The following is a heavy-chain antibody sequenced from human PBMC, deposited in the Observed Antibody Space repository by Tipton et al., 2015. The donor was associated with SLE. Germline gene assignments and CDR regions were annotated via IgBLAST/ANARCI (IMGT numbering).Heavy chain of an antibody. J-gene: IGHJ4*02. V-gene: IGHV4-39*07. CDR2: IFYSGST. CDR3: ARASTPNSYDCSGFYLSFYFDY. Sequence: TLSLTCTVSGGSISSYYWGWVRQPPGKGLEWIGTIFYSGSTYYNPSLESRVTISVDTSKNQFSLKLSSVTAADTAVYYCARASTPNSYDCSGFYLSFYFDYWGQGTQVTVSS. D-gene: IGHD3-22*01. CDR1: GGSISSYY.